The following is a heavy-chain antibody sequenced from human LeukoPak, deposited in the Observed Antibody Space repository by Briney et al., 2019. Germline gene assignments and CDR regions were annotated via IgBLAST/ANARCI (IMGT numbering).Heavy chain of an antibody. CDR1: GFTFSSYA. D-gene: IGHD3-10*02. V-gene: IGHV3-30*04. CDR3: AELGITMIGGV. J-gene: IGHJ6*04. CDR2: ISYDGSNK. Sequence: GGSLRLSCAASGFTFSSYAMHWVRQAPGKGLEWVAVISYDGSNKYYADSVKGRFTISRDNAKDSLYLQMNSLRAEDTAVYYCAELGITMIGGVWGKGTTVTISS.